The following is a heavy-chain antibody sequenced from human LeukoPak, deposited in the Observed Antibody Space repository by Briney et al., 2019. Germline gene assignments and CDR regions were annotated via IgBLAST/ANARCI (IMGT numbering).Heavy chain of an antibody. J-gene: IGHJ6*03. D-gene: IGHD3-3*01. V-gene: IGHV1-69*05. Sequence: GASVTVSCKASGGTFSSYAISWVRQAPGQGLEWMGGIIPIFGTANYAQKFQGRVTITTDESTSTAYMELSSLRSEDTAVYYCARGLQRMYYDFWSGYYDYYYYMDVWGKGTTVTVSS. CDR1: GGTFSSYA. CDR2: IIPIFGTA. CDR3: ARGLQRMYYDFWSGYYDYYYYMDV.